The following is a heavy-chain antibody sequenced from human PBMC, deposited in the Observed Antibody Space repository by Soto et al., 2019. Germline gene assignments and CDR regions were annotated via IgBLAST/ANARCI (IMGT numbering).Heavy chain of an antibody. J-gene: IGHJ4*02. D-gene: IGHD5-18*01. Sequence: SETLSLTCTVSGGSIRSYYWSWIRQPPGTGLEWIGYIYYSGSTNYNPSLKSRVTISVDTSKNPFSLNLSSVTAADTAVYYCASFARPWLGYNYGCNYWGQGTLGTVSS. CDR3: ASFARPWLGYNYGCNY. V-gene: IGHV4-59*01. CDR2: IYYSGST. CDR1: GGSIRSYY.